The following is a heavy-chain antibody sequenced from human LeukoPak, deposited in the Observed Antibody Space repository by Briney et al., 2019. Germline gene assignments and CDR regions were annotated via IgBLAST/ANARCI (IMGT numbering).Heavy chain of an antibody. Sequence: SETLSPTCTVSGGSISSYYWSWIRQPPGKGLEWIGFIYYSGSTNYNPSLKSRVTISVDTSKNQFSLKLSSVTAADTAVYYCAREGAGTYYYYGMDVWGQGTTVTVSS. CDR2: IYYSGST. CDR1: GGSISSYY. V-gene: IGHV4-59*01. J-gene: IGHJ6*02. D-gene: IGHD6-19*01. CDR3: AREGAGTYYYYGMDV.